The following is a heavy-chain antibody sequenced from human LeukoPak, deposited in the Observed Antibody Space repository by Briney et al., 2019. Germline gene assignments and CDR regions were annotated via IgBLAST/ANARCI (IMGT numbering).Heavy chain of an antibody. CDR3: ARVGVTRAAYGDYEEEWAYFDY. Sequence: ASVKVSCKASGGTFSSYAISWVRQAPGQGLEWMGRIIPILGIANYAQKFQGRVTITADKSTSTAYMELSSLRSEDTAVYYCARVGVTRAAYGDYEEEWAYFDYWGQGTLVTVSS. D-gene: IGHD4-17*01. CDR2: IIPILGIA. CDR1: GGTFSSYA. J-gene: IGHJ4*02. V-gene: IGHV1-69*04.